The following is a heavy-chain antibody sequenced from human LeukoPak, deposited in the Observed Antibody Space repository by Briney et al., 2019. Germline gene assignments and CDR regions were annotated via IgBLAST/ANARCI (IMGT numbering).Heavy chain of an antibody. V-gene: IGHV3-49*04. CDR3: SRERAGVFQH. CDR1: GFIFGNYA. J-gene: IGHJ4*02. Sequence: GGSLRLSCTTSGFIFGNYAMSWVRQAPGKGLEWVSLIRGRVYGATTEYAASVKGRFAMSRDDSKSIAYLQMNGLKSEDTAMYYCSRERAGVFQHWGQGILVTVSS. D-gene: IGHD2/OR15-2a*01. CDR2: IRGRVYGATT.